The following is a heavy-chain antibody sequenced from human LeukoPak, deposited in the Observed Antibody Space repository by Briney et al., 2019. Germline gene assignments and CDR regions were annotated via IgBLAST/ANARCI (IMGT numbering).Heavy chain of an antibody. CDR2: INAGNGNT. J-gene: IGHJ3*02. CDR1: GYTFTSYA. Sequence: ASVKVSCKASGYTFTSYAMHWVRQAPGQRLEWMGWINAGNGNTKYSQEFQGRVTITRDTSASTAYMELSSLRSEDMAVYYCARDGISRYGAFDIWGHGTMITVSS. D-gene: IGHD5-18*01. V-gene: IGHV1-3*03. CDR3: ARDGISRYGAFDI.